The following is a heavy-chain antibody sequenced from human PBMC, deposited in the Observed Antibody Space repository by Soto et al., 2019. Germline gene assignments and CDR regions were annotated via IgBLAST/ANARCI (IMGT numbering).Heavy chain of an antibody. CDR2: IKQDGSDR. CDR3: ARVSRPFGVPLDFDY. Sequence: EVQLVESGGGLVQPGGSLRLSCAASGFTFRTYWMSWVRQAPGKGLEWVANIKQDGSDRYYADFVKGRFTISRDNAKNSFYLQMDSLRGEGTAVYYCARVSRPFGVPLDFDYWGQGTLVTVSS. CDR1: GFTFRTYW. V-gene: IGHV3-7*01. D-gene: IGHD3-3*01. J-gene: IGHJ4*02.